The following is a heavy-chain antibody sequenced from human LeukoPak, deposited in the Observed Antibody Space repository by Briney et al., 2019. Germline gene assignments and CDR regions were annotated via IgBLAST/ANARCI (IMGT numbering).Heavy chain of an antibody. J-gene: IGHJ4*02. CDR3: ARVKRDDSSGYYGADYFDY. Sequence: SETLSLTCTVSGGSISSYYWSWIRQPPGKGLEWIGYIYYSGSTNYNPSLKSRVTISVDTSKNQFSLKLSSVTAADTAVYYCARVKRDDSSGYYGADYFDYWGQGTLVTVSS. D-gene: IGHD3-22*01. CDR2: IYYSGST. V-gene: IGHV4-59*01. CDR1: GGSISSYY.